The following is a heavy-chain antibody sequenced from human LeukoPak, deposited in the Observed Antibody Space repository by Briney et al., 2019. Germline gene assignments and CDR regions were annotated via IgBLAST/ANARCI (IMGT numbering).Heavy chain of an antibody. D-gene: IGHD6-13*01. Sequence: SETLSLTCTVSGDSISGGTYYWGWIRQPPGKGLEWIGSIYYSGTTYYNPSLKSRVTISVDTSKNHFSLKVSSVAAADTAVYYCARRGIAAAGRENDAFDVWGQGTMVTVSS. CDR2: IYYSGTT. J-gene: IGHJ3*01. CDR3: ARRGIAAAGRENDAFDV. V-gene: IGHV4-39*02. CDR1: GDSISGGTYY.